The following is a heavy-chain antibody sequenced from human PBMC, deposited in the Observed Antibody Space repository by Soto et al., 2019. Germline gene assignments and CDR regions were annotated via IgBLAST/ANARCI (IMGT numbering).Heavy chain of an antibody. J-gene: IGHJ5*02. CDR2: IYHSGST. Sequence: TLSLTCAISGGSISSGGYSWSWIRQPPGKGLEWIGYIYHSGSTYYNPSLKSRVTISVDTSKNQFSLKLSSVTAADTAVYYCARARGYCSGGSCYCWFDPWGQGTLVTVSS. CDR1: GGSISSGGYS. V-gene: IGHV4-30-2*05. CDR3: ARARGYCSGGSCYCWFDP. D-gene: IGHD2-15*01.